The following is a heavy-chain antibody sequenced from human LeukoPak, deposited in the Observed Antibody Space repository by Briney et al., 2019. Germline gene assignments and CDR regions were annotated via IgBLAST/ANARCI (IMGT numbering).Heavy chain of an antibody. D-gene: IGHD3-10*01. CDR1: GFTFDDYG. J-gene: IGHJ6*03. Sequence: GGSLRLSCAASGFTFDDYGMSWVRHAPGKGLEWVSGINWNGGSTGYADSVKGRFTISRDNAKNSLYLQMNSLRAEDTALYYCARDPYGGHYYYYYMDVWGKGTTVTVSS. CDR3: ARDPYGGHYYYYYMDV. CDR2: INWNGGST. V-gene: IGHV3-20*04.